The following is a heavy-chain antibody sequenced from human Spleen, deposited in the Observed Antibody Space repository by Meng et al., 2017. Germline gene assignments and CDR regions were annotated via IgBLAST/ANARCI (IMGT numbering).Heavy chain of an antibody. D-gene: IGHD2-2*01. CDR2: INAVFGTT. CDR3: ARKAGNCISTTCYSLDY. J-gene: IGHJ4*02. Sequence: SVKVSCKAPGGTFTNYVIGWVRQAPGQGLEWMGGINAVFGTTNYAQKFQGRVTITTDESTSTVYMELTRLTSEDTAVYFCARKAGNCISTTCYSLDYWGQGKLVNGAS. V-gene: IGHV1-69*05. CDR1: GGTFTNYV.